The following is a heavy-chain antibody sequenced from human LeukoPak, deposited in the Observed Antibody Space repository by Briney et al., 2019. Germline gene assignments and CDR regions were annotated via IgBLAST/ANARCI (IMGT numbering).Heavy chain of an antibody. CDR1: GFTFNNYA. V-gene: IGHV3-23*01. Sequence: PGGSLRLSCAASGFTFNNYAMNWVRQAPGKGLEWVSGISGSGGSTYYADSVKGRFTISRDNSKNTLYLQMNSLRAEDTAVYYCAKSAITMIVVVNPIYFDYWGQGTLVTVSS. J-gene: IGHJ4*02. D-gene: IGHD3-22*01. CDR2: ISGSGGST. CDR3: AKSAITMIVVVNPIYFDY.